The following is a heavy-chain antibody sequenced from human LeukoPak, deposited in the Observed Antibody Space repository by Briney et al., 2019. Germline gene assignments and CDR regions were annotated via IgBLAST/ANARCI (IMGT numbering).Heavy chain of an antibody. CDR3: ARRGYYGSGSYRY. J-gene: IGHJ4*02. CDR1: GGSFSGYY. Sequence: SETLSLTCAVYGGSFSGYYWSWIRQPPGKGLEWIGEINHSGSTNYNPSLKSRLTISVDTSKNQFSLKLSSVTAADTAVYYCARRGYYGSGSYRYWGQGTLVTVSS. V-gene: IGHV4-34*01. CDR2: INHSGST. D-gene: IGHD3-10*01.